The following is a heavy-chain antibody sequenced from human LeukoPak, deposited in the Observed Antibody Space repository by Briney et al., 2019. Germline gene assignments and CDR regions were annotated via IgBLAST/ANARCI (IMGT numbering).Heavy chain of an antibody. CDR1: GFAFSNNW. CDR3: ASSDWYAAFDI. Sequence: GGSLRLSCAASGFAFSNNWMHGVRQAPGKGLLWVSRINSDGSSTSYADSVKARFTISRDNAKNTLYLQMNSLRAEDTAVYYCASSDWYAAFDIWGQGTMVTVSS. D-gene: IGHD3-9*01. CDR2: INSDGSST. J-gene: IGHJ3*02. V-gene: IGHV3-74*01.